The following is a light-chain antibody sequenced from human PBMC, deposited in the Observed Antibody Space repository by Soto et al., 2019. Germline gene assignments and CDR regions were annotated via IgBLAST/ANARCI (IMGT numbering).Light chain of an antibody. CDR2: GAS. V-gene: IGKV3-20*01. CDR1: QSVSSSY. Sequence: TVFTPSPGPPFLSPGERAPLSCRASQSVSSSYLAWYQQKPGQAPRLLIYGASSRATGIPDRFSGSGSGTDFTLTLSRLEPEDFAVYYCQQYGSSPWTFGQGTKVDI. CDR3: QQYGSSPWT. J-gene: IGKJ1*01.